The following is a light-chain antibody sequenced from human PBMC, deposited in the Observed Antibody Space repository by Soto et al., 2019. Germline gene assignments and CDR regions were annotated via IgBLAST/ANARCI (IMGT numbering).Light chain of an antibody. V-gene: IGLV2-14*01. Sequence: QSVLTQPASVSGSPGQSITISCTGTSSDVGGYNYVSWYQQYPGKAPKLMIYHVSNRPSGVSNRLSGSKSGNSASLTISGLQAEDEADYYCSSYTSTSTYVFGTGTQLTVL. CDR1: SSDVGGYNY. CDR2: HVS. J-gene: IGLJ1*01. CDR3: SSYTSTSTYV.